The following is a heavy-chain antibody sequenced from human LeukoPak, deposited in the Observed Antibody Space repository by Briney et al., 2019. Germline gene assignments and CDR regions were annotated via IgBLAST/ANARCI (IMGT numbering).Heavy chain of an antibody. D-gene: IGHD3-3*02. CDR3: ARDSHFSAPSWHDSWYYMDV. V-gene: IGHV4-34*01. CDR1: GVSFSGYY. Sequence: KPSETLSLTCAVYGVSFSGYYWSWIRQPPGKGLEWIGEINHSGSTNYNPSLKSRVTISVDTSKNQFSLKLSSVTAADTAVYYCARDSHFSAPSWHDSWYYMDVWGKGTTVTVSS. J-gene: IGHJ6*03. CDR2: INHSGST.